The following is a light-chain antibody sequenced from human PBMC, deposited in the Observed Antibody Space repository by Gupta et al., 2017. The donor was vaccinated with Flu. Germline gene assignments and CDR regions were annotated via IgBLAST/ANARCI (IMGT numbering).Light chain of an antibody. CDR1: SSDVGGYNY. CDR2: EVS. J-gene: IGLJ3*02. Sequence: SALTQPASVSGSPGQSLTLSCTGTSSDVGGYNYVSWYQQHPDKAPKLMIYEVSNRPSGVSNRFSGYKSGNTASLTISGLQAEDEADYYCSAYTSSSTWVFGGGTKLTVL. CDR3: SAYTSSSTWV. V-gene: IGLV2-14*01.